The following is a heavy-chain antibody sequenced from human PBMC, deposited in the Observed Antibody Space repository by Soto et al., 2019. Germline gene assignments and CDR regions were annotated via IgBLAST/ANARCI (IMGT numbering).Heavy chain of an antibody. D-gene: IGHD3-10*01. Sequence: GGSLRLSCAASGFTFSSYAMSWVRQAPGKGLEWVSAISGSGGSTYYADSVKGRFTISRDNSKNTLYLQMNSLRAEDTAVYYCASVKITMVRGADYGMDVWGQGTTVTVSS. J-gene: IGHJ6*02. CDR1: GFTFSSYA. CDR3: ASVKITMVRGADYGMDV. CDR2: ISGSGGST. V-gene: IGHV3-23*01.